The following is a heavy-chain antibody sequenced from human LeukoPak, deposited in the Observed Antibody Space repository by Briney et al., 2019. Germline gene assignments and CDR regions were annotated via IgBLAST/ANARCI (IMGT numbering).Heavy chain of an antibody. CDR3: AREGGAGGPGDMVRADYGMDV. D-gene: IGHD3-10*01. CDR1: GGTFSSYA. CDR2: IIPIFGTA. J-gene: IGHJ6*02. V-gene: IGHV1-69*06. Sequence: AASVKVSCKASGGTFSSYAISWVRQAPGQGLEWMGGIIPIFGTANYAQKFQGRVTITADKSTSTAYMELSSLRSEDTAVYYCAREGGAGGPGDMVRADYGMDVWGQGTTVTVSS.